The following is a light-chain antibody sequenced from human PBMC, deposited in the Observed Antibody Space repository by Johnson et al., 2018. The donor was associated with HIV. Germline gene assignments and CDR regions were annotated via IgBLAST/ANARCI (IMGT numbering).Light chain of an antibody. V-gene: IGLV1-51*02. CDR1: SSDMGNYA. Sequence: QSVLSQPPSVSAAPGQKVTISCSGSSSDMGNYAVSWYQQLPGTAPKLLIYENDKRPSGIPDRFSGSRSGTSATLGITGLQTGDEADYYCGAWDSGLTAGVFGTGTKVTVL. CDR2: END. CDR3: GAWDSGLTAGV. J-gene: IGLJ1*01.